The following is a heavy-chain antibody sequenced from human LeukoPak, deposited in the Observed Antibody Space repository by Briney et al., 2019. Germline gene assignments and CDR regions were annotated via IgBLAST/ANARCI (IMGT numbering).Heavy chain of an antibody. D-gene: IGHD2-2*01. CDR3: AKDLRYCSSTSCSHVFDI. Sequence: GGSLRLSCAASGFTFSSYWMSWVRQAPGKGLEWVSVIGGSGGGTYYADSVKGRFTISRDNSKNTLYLQMNSLRAEDTAVYYCAKDLRYCSSTSCSHVFDIWGQGTMVTVSS. CDR2: IGGSGGGT. V-gene: IGHV3-23*01. J-gene: IGHJ3*02. CDR1: GFTFSSYW.